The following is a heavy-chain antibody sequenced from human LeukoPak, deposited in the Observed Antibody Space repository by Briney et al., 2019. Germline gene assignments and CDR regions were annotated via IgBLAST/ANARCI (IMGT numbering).Heavy chain of an antibody. V-gene: IGHV3-74*01. CDR2: INTDGSST. Sequence: PGGSLRLSCAASGFTFSSYWMHWVRQAPGKGLVWVSRINTDGSSTSYADSVKGRFTISRDNAKNTLYLQMNSLRAEDTAVYYCARADYDFWSDPTGFFDYWGQGTLVTVSS. D-gene: IGHD3-3*01. J-gene: IGHJ4*02. CDR3: ARADYDFWSDPTGFFDY. CDR1: GFTFSSYW.